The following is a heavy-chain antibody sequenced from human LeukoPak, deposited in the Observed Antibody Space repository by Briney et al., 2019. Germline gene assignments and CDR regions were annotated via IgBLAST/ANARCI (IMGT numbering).Heavy chain of an antibody. J-gene: IGHJ4*02. V-gene: IGHV4-34*01. CDR2: INHSGST. CDR1: GGSFSGYY. Sequence: KTSETLSLTCAVYGGSFSGYYWSWIRQPPGKGLEWIGEINHSGSTNYNPSLKSRVTISVDTSKNQFSLKLSSVTAADTAVYYCARGLRSYDRVYFDYWGQRTLVTVSS. CDR3: ARGLRSYDRVYFDY. D-gene: IGHD1-26*01.